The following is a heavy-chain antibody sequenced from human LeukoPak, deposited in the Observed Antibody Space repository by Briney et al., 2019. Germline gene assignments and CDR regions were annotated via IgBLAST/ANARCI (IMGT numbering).Heavy chain of an antibody. D-gene: IGHD2-15*01. J-gene: IGHJ4*02. CDR2: IYDSGTT. CDR3: AGAFCCRGLYFDF. CDR1: GGSISSYY. Sequence: SETLSLTCVVSGGSISSYYWSWIRQPPGKGLEWIGYIYDSGTTNYNPSLKSRATISVDKSRNKISLKLNSVTAADTAVYYCAGAFCCRGLYFDFWGRGTLVTVSS. V-gene: IGHV4-59*08.